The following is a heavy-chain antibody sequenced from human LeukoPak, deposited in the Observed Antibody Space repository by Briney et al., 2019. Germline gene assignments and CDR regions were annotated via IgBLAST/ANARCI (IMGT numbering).Heavy chain of an antibody. J-gene: IGHJ4*02. CDR3: AKDDLQSGSYYPDY. CDR2: IKQDGSEK. V-gene: IGHV3-7*03. D-gene: IGHD1-26*01. CDR1: GFTFSSYW. Sequence: PGGSLRLSCAASGFTFSSYWMSWVRQAPGKGLEWVANIKQDGSEKYYVDSVKGRFTISRDNSKNTLYLQVHSLRAEDTAVYFCAKDDLQSGSYYPDYWGQGTLVTVSS.